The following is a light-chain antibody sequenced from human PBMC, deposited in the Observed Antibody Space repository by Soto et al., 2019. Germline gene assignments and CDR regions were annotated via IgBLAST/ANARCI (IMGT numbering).Light chain of an antibody. V-gene: IGKV1-39*01. J-gene: IGKJ5*01. CDR1: QGISTY. Sequence: DIQMTQSPSALAASVGDRVTLTFRASQGISTYLVWYQQKAGKAPKSLIYAASTLQTGVPSRFSGSGSGTDFTLTISSLQPEDFATYYCQQSFTTPITFGQGTRLEI. CDR3: QQSFTTPIT. CDR2: AAS.